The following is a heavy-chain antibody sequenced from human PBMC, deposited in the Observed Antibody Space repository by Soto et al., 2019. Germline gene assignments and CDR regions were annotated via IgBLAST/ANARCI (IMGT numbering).Heavy chain of an antibody. CDR3: ARGGSSTRFMDY. D-gene: IGHD2-2*01. CDR1: GFTFSSYW. Sequence: EVQLVESGGGLVQPGGSLRLSCAASGFTFSSYWMSWVRQAPGKGLEWVANIKQDGSERYYVDSVKGRFTISRDNAKNSLYLQINSLRAEDTAGYYCARGGSSTRFMDYWGQGTLVTVSS. J-gene: IGHJ4*02. CDR2: IKQDGSER. V-gene: IGHV3-7*03.